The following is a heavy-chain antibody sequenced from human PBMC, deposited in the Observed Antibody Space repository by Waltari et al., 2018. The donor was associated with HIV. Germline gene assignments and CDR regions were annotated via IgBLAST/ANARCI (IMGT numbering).Heavy chain of an antibody. D-gene: IGHD3-9*01. CDR2: IFGDGAS. CDR3: ARGNYGIYSGFYLTA. CDR1: GASMSDFS. V-gene: IGHV4-4*07. J-gene: IGHJ5*02. Sequence: VRLQESGPRLGKTSETLSLKCSVSGASMSDFSWFWIRQSAGNRLEWIGRIFGDGASVVNDVFKSRVAMSVDTSTNQFSLTLTGLSVADTATYYCARGNYGIYSGFYLTAWGQG.